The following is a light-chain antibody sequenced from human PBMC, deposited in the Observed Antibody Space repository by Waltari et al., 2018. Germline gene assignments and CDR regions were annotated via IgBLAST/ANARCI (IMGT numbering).Light chain of an antibody. J-gene: IGKJ1*01. CDR3: QQSSLPPRT. CDR2: SAS. V-gene: IGKV1-39*01. Sequence: DIQVTQSPSSLGASVGGRITISCPTSQNISSYLSWFQQKPGKAPKLLISSASRLQPGAPSRFSGSRFGTNFTLTINSLQPDDFTIYYCQQSSLPPRTFDRGTKVDIK. CDR1: QNISSY.